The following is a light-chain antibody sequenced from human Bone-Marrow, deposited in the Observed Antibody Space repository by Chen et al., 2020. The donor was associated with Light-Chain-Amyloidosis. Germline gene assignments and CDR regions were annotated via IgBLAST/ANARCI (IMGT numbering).Light chain of an antibody. V-gene: IGLV2-14*01. CDR2: EVT. Sequence: QSALTQPASVSGSPGQSLTVSCTGTSSDVGGYNYVSWYQQHPGKAPKLILSEVTNRPSGVSNRFSGSKSGNTASLTISGLQAEDEADYYCSSFTSSNTWVFGGGTKLTVL. CDR3: SSFTSSNTWV. CDR1: SSDVGGYNY. J-gene: IGLJ3*02.